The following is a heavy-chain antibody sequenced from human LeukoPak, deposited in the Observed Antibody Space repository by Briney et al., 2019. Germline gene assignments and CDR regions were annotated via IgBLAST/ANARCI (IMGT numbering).Heavy chain of an antibody. V-gene: IGHV1-18*01. CDR1: GYTFISYG. CDR3: ARAAYDGSYYFDY. D-gene: IGHD3-22*01. CDR2: ISTYNGKT. J-gene: IGHJ4*02. Sequence: ASVKVSCKASGYTFISYGISWVRQAPGQGLEWMGWISTYNGKTNYAQKLQGRVNMTTDTSTSTAYMELRSLRSDDTAVYYCARAAYDGSYYFDYWGQGTLVTVSS.